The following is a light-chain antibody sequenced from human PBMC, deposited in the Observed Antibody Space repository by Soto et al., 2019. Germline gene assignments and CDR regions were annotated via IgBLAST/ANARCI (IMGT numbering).Light chain of an antibody. Sequence: EIVLTQSPGTLSLSPGERATLSCRASQSVSSSYLAWYQQKPGQAPRLLIYGASSRATGIPDRFSGSGSGTDFTLTISRLEPEDFAVYYCQQYDIWPPYTFGQGTKVDIK. CDR1: QSVSSSY. V-gene: IGKV3-20*01. CDR3: QQYDIWPPYT. CDR2: GAS. J-gene: IGKJ2*01.